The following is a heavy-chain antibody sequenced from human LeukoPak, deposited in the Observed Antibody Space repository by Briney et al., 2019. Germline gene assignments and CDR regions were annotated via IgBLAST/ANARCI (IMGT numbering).Heavy chain of an antibody. CDR1: GGSISSTNW. CDR2: VHLSGRT. V-gene: IGHV4-4*02. J-gene: IGHJ4*02. CDR3: AREGGPYRPLDY. Sequence: TSETLSLTCGVSGGSISSTNWWTWVRQPPGEGLEWIGEVHLSGRTNYNPSLESRVTMSVDMSENHISLKLTSVTAADTAVYYCAREGGPYRPLDYSGQGTLVTVSS.